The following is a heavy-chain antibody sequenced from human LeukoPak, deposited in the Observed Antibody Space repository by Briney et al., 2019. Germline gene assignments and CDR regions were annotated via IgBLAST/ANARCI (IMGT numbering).Heavy chain of an antibody. V-gene: IGHV1-2*02. CDR1: GYTFTGYY. CDR3: ASPSCGDYVLDY. J-gene: IGHJ4*02. D-gene: IGHD4-17*01. CDR2: INPNSGGT. Sequence: GASVKVCCKASGYTFTGYYMHWVRQAPGQRLKWMGWINPNSGGTKYAKKFQGRVTMTRDTSISTDYMELSRLRSGDTAVYYCASPSCGDYVLDYWGQGTLVTVSS.